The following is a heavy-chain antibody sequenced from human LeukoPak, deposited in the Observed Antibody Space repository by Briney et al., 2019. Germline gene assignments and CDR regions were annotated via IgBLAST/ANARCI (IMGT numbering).Heavy chain of an antibody. J-gene: IGHJ3*02. CDR3: GKKGISAVAGAFDI. CDR1: GGSINSYY. CDR2: IYTSGNT. Sequence: SETLPLTCTVSGGSINSYYWSWIRQPAGKGLEWIGRIYTSGNTYYNPSLKSRFTLSVDTSKNQFSLRLTSVSAADTAVYYCGKKGISAVAGAFDIWGQGKMVTVSS. D-gene: IGHD6-19*01. V-gene: IGHV4-4*07.